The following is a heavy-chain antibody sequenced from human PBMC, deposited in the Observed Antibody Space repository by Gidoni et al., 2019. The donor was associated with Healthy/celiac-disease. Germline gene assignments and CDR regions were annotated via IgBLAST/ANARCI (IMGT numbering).Heavy chain of an antibody. CDR1: GSTFPGSY. Sequence: QVQLVQSGAEVKKPGASVKVSCKDSGSTFPGSYVHWVREAPGQGLEWMGWNNPNSGGTNDAQKLQGWVTMTRDTSISTAYMELSRLRADDTAVYYCARAFPIITSQNIVISNYYYYGRDVWGQGTTVTVSS. J-gene: IGHJ6*02. CDR2: NNPNSGGT. CDR3: ARAFPIITSQNIVISNYYYYGRDV. D-gene: IGHD3-16*02. V-gene: IGHV1-2*04.